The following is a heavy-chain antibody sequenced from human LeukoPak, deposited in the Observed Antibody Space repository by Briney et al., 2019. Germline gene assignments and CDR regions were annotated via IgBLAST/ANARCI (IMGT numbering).Heavy chain of an antibody. D-gene: IGHD3-16*01. CDR2: ILQSGST. V-gene: IGHV4-4*02. J-gene: IGHJ4*02. CDR1: GDSISSNYW. CDR3: AREPWSYASKFHY. Sequence: PSETLSLTCAVSGDSISSNYWWSWVRQSPGKGLEWIGEILQSGSTNYNPSLRSRVTISIDKSKNQFSLNLSSVTAADTAVYYCAREPWSYASKFHYWGQGTLVTVSS.